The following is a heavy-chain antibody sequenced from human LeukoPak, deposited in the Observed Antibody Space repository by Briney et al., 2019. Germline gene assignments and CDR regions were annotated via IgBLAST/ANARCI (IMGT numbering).Heavy chain of an antibody. CDR3: ARSIRSVVAVTYYRDV. Sequence: GRSLRLSCAASGFTFNIYAMHWVRQAPGKGLEWVAATSYDGTNKYYADSVRGRFTISRDNSKKTLSLQMNSLRTEDTAVYYGARSIRSVVAVTYYRDVWGKGPTVTVSS. J-gene: IGHJ6*03. V-gene: IGHV3-30*04. D-gene: IGHD2-15*01. CDR2: TSYDGTNK. CDR1: GFTFNIYA.